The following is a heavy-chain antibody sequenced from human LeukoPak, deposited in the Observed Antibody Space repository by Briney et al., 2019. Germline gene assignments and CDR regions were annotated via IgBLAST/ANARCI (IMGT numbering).Heavy chain of an antibody. J-gene: IGHJ3*02. D-gene: IGHD3-10*01. CDR3: ARDQIWFGELSHDAFDI. CDR2: INHSGSA. CDR1: GGSFSGYY. V-gene: IGHV4-34*01. Sequence: SETLSLTCAVYGGSFSGYYWSWIRQPPGKGLEWIGEINHSGSANYNPSLKSRVTISVDTSKNQFSLKLSSVTAADTAVYYCARDQIWFGELSHDAFDIWGQGTMVTVSS.